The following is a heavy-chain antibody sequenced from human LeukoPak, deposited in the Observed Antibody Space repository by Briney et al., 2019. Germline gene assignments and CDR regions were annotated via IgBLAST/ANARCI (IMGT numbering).Heavy chain of an antibody. CDR1: GYNFATSW. J-gene: IGHJ4*02. CDR3: TIAGRDGYNSGIDY. V-gene: IGHV5-51*01. Sequence: GESLKISCKSSGYNFATSWIGWVRQMSGKGLEWMGIIYPSDSDTRHSPSFQGQVTISADKSISTAYLQWSSLKASDTAMYYCTIAGRDGYNSGIDYWGQGTLVTVSS. CDR2: IYPSDSDT. D-gene: IGHD5-24*01.